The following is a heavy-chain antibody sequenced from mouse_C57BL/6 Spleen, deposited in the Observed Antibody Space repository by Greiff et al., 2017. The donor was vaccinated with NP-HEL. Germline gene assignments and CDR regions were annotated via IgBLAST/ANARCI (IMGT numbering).Heavy chain of an antibody. CDR1: GYTFTDYY. CDR2: INPNNGGT. D-gene: IGHD1-1*01. Sequence: EVQLQQSGPELVKPGASVKISCKASGYTFTDYYMNWVKQSHGKSLEWIGDINPNNGGTSYNQKFKGKATLTVDKSSSTAYMELRSLTSEDSAVYYCASSSFITTDYAMDYWGQGTSVTVSS. J-gene: IGHJ4*01. V-gene: IGHV1-26*01. CDR3: ASSSFITTDYAMDY.